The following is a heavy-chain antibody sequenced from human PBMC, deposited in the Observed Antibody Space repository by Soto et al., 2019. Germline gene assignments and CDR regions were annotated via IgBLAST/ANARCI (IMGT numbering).Heavy chain of an antibody. J-gene: IGHJ3*02. CDR1: GYTFTGYY. CDR3: ARGDYGDYNDAFDI. V-gene: IGHV1-2*04. Sequence: QVQLVQSGAEVKKPGASVKVYCKASGYTFTGYYMHWVRQAPGQGLEWMGRINPNSGGTNYAQKFQGWVTMTRDTSISTAYMELSRLRSDDTAVYYCARGDYGDYNDAFDICGQGTMVTVSS. CDR2: INPNSGGT. D-gene: IGHD4-17*01.